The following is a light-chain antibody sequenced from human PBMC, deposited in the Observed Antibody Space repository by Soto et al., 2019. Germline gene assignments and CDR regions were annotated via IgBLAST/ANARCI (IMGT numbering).Light chain of an antibody. J-gene: IGKJ2*01. CDR1: QRIANY. Sequence: DIQMTQSPSSLSASVGDRVTITCRASQRIANYLNWYQQRPGKAPKLLISGASTLQSAVPSRFSGGGSGTDFTLTISTLQPEDFATYYCQQTYPPPHTLGQGTKLEIK. CDR3: QQTYPPPHT. CDR2: GAS. V-gene: IGKV1-39*01.